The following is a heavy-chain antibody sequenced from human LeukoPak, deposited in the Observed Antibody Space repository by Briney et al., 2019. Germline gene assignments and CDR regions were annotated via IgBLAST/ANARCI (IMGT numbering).Heavy chain of an antibody. Sequence: PGGSLRLSCGASGFTFSSYAMHWVRQAPGKGLEWVAVISYDGSNKYYGESVKGRFTISRDNAKNSLYLQMNSLRAEDTAVYYCARDTYVWGSYPTAGYYFDYWGQGTLVTVSS. D-gene: IGHD3-16*01. CDR3: ARDTYVWGSYPTAGYYFDY. V-gene: IGHV3-30*04. CDR2: ISYDGSNK. CDR1: GFTFSSYA. J-gene: IGHJ4*02.